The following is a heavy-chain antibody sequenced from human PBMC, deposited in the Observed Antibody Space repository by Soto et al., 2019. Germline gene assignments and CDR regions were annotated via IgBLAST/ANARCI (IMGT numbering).Heavy chain of an antibody. Sequence: PSETLSLTCTVSGGSISSSSYYWGWIRQPPGKGLEWIGSIYYSGSTYYTPSLKSRVTISVDTSKNQFSLKLSSVTAADTAVYYCARHSSCWYPEGWYDPWGQGTLVTVSS. D-gene: IGHD6-19*01. CDR3: ARHSSCWYPEGWYDP. CDR2: IYYSGST. CDR1: GGSISSSSYY. J-gene: IGHJ5*02. V-gene: IGHV4-39*01.